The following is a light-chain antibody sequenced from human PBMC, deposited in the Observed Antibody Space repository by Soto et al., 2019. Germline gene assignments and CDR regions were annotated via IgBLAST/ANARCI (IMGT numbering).Light chain of an antibody. CDR3: SSYTSSSTYV. CDR2: EVS. V-gene: IGLV2-14*01. J-gene: IGLJ1*01. Sequence: QSVLTQPASGSGSPGQSIAISCPGTSSDVGGYNYVSWYQQHPGKAPKLMIYEVSNRPSGVSNRFSGSKSGNTASLTISGLQAEDEADYYCSSYTSSSTYVFGTGTKVTVL. CDR1: SSDVGGYNY.